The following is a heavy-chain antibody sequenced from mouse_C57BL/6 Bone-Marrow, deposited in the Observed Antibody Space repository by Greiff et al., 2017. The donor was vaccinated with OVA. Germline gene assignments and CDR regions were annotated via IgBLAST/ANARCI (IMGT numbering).Heavy chain of an antibody. J-gene: IGHJ4*01. D-gene: IGHD1-1*01. CDR1: GYTFTSYG. CDR3: ARSYYGSTLRYAMDY. V-gene: IGHV1-81*01. Sequence: QVQLKESGAELARPGASVKLSCKASGYTFTSYGISWVKQRTGQGLEWIGEIYPRSGNTYYNEKFKGKATLTADKSSSTAYMELRSLTSEDSAVYFCARSYYGSTLRYAMDYWGQGTSVTVSS. CDR2: IYPRSGNT.